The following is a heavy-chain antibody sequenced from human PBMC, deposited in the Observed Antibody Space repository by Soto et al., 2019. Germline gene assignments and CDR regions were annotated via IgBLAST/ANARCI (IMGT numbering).Heavy chain of an antibody. CDR3: AIAGRDYSWFGGNY. J-gene: IGHJ4*02. V-gene: IGHV4-39*01. Sequence: QVQLQESGPGLVKPSETLSLTCTVSGGSISSSSFYWGWVRQPPGKGLECIGTIYYNGATYYYPSLQRRVTLSVDPAKNQFPLKLTSTAVADTAVYYCAIAGRDYSWFGGNYCGQGTLVTVSS. CDR1: GGSISSSSFY. D-gene: IGHD3-10*01. CDR2: IYYNGAT.